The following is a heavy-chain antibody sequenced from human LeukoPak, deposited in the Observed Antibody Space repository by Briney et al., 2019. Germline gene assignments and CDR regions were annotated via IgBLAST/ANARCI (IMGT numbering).Heavy chain of an antibody. CDR2: ISYDGSNK. V-gene: IGHV3-30*04. J-gene: IGHJ4*02. Sequence: GGSLRLSCAASGFTFSSYAMHWVRQAPGKGPEWVAVISYDGSNKYYADSVKGRFTISRDNSKNTLYLQMNSLRAEDTAVYYCASPPGYATNNDYWGQGTLVTVSS. D-gene: IGHD2-8*01. CDR1: GFTFSSYA. CDR3: ASPPGYATNNDY.